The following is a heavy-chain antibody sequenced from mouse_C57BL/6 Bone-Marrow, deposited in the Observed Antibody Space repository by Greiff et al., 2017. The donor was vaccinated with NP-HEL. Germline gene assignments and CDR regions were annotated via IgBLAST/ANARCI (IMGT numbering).Heavy chain of an antibody. CDR1: GYAFSSSW. CDR3: ARGRMGYDYDGYYFDY. V-gene: IGHV1-82*01. D-gene: IGHD2-4*01. J-gene: IGHJ2*01. CDR2: IYPGDGDT. Sequence: QVQLQQSGPELVKPGASVKISCKASGYAFSSSWMNWVKQRPGKGLEWIGRIYPGDGDTNYNGKFKGKATLTADKSSSTAYMQLSSLTSEDSAVYFCARGRMGYDYDGYYFDYWGQGTTLTVSS.